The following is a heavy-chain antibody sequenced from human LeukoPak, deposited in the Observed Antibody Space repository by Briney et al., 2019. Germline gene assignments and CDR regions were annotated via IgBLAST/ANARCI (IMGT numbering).Heavy chain of an antibody. CDR3: ARGWKYRFGFYFDY. CDR1: GFTVSSNS. J-gene: IGHJ4*02. D-gene: IGHD5-18*01. CDR2: ISHDGSDE. V-gene: IGHV3-30*03. Sequence: GGSLRLSCTVSGFTVSSNSMSWVRQAPGKGLEWVALISHDGSDEYYADSVKGRFTISRDNSKNTLYLQMNSLRADDTAVYYCARGWKYRFGFYFDYWGQGTLVTVSS.